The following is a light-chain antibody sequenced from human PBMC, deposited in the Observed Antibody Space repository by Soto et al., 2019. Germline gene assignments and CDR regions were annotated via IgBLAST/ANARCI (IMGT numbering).Light chain of an antibody. V-gene: IGKV3-15*01. CDR2: GAS. CDR3: QQYNTWPPR. CDR1: QSISTN. J-gene: IGKJ3*01. Sequence: EIVMTRSPATLSVSPGESATLSCRASQSISTNLAWYQQKPGQAPRLLISGASTRATGIPARFSGSGSGTEFTLTISSLQSEDFAVYYCQQYNTWPPRFGPGTKIHI.